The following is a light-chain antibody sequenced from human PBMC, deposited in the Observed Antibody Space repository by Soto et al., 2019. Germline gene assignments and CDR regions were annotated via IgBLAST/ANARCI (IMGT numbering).Light chain of an antibody. J-gene: IGKJ2*02. CDR3: QQRSSWPRGT. V-gene: IGKV3-11*01. Sequence: EIVLTQSPATLSLSPGERATLSCRASQSVSSYLAWYQQKPGQAPRLLIHDASNRATGIPARFSGSGSGTDFPLTISSLETEDFALYFCQQRSSWPRGTFGQGTKLEIK. CDR2: DAS. CDR1: QSVSSY.